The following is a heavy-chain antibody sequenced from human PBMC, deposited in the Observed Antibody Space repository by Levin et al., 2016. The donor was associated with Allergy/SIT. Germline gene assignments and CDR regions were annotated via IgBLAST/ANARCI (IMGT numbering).Heavy chain of an antibody. V-gene: IGHV4-59*08. Sequence: PGKGLEWIGYIFYSGSTNYNPSLKSRVTISGDTSKNHFSLKLSSVTAADTAVYYCARWGVEGDGYNPIDYWGQGTLVTVSS. D-gene: IGHD5-24*01. J-gene: IGHJ4*02. CDR3: ARWGVEGDGYNPIDY. CDR2: IFYSGST.